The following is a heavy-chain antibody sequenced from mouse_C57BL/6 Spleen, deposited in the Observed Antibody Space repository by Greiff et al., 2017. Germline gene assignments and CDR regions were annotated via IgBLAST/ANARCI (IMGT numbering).Heavy chain of an antibody. V-gene: IGHV3-6*01. CDR2: ISYDGSN. Sequence: EVQLQESGPGLVKPSQSLSLTCSVTGYSITSGYYWNWIRQFPGNKLEWMGYISYDGSNNYNPSLKNRISITRDTSKNQFFLKLNSVTTEDTATYYCARDGWDGYWGQGTTLTVSS. J-gene: IGHJ2*01. D-gene: IGHD4-1*01. CDR1: GYSITSGYY. CDR3: ARDGWDGY.